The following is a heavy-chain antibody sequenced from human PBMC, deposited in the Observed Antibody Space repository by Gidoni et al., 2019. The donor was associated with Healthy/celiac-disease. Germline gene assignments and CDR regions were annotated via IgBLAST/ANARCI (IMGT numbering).Heavy chain of an antibody. J-gene: IGHJ4*02. CDR1: GYTFTSFG. CDR2: ISAYNGNT. D-gene: IGHD3-9*01. Sequence: QVQLVQPGAEVKKPGSSVKVYCKASGYTFTSFGLCWVRQAPGQGLEWMGWISAYNGNTNYAQKLQGRVTMTTDTSTSTAYMELRSLRSDDTAVYYCARDSYYDMLTGPRPVRPFDYWGQGTLVTVSS. V-gene: IGHV1-18*01. CDR3: ARDSYYDMLTGPRPVRPFDY.